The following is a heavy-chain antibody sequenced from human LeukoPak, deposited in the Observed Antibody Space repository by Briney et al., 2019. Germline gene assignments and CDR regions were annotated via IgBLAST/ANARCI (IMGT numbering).Heavy chain of an antibody. D-gene: IGHD2-2*01. J-gene: IGHJ4*02. CDR2: IKSKTDGGTT. CDR3: TTSLRVGYCSSTSCVQPGDC. CDR1: GFTFSNAW. V-gene: IGHV3-15*01. Sequence: GGSLRLSCAASGFTFSNAWMSWVRQAPGKGLEWVGRIKSKTDGGTTDYAAPVKGRFTISRDDSKNTLYLQMNSLKTEDTAVYYCTTSLRVGYCSSTSCVQPGDCWGQGTLVTVSS.